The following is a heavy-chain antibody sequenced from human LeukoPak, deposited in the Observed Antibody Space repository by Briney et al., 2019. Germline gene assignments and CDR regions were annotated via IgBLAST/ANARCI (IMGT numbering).Heavy chain of an antibody. CDR1: GFTFSSYS. CDR2: ISASGGTT. J-gene: IGHJ3*02. V-gene: IGHV3-23*01. Sequence: GGSLRLSCVASGFTFSSYSMTWVRQIPGKGLESVSVISASGGTTDYADSLRGRFTISRDNSKTTLYLQMNSLRVEDTAIYYCAKCSLTCYRGSFDIWGQGTTVTVSS. D-gene: IGHD2-15*01. CDR3: AKCSLTCYRGSFDI.